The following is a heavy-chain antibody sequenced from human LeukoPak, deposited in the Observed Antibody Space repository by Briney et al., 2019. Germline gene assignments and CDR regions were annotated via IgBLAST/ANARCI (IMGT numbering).Heavy chain of an antibody. CDR3: AKGLRLQSLDY. Sequence: PGGSLRLSCAASGFTFDDYAMHWVRQAPGKGLEWVSGISWNSGSIGYADSVKGRFTISRDNAKNSLYLQMNSLRAEDTALYYCAKGLRLQSLDYWGQGTLVTVSS. J-gene: IGHJ4*02. V-gene: IGHV3-9*01. D-gene: IGHD4-11*01. CDR1: GFTFDDYA. CDR2: ISWNSGSI.